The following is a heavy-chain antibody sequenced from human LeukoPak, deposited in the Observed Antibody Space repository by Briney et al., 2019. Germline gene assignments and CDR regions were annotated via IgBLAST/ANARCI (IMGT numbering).Heavy chain of an antibody. V-gene: IGHV4-34*01. CDR2: INHSGST. CDR1: GGSFSGYY. CDR3: ARDLGKFGELLH. Sequence: PSETLSLTCAVYGGSFSGYYWSWIRQPPGKGLEWIGEINHSGSTNYNPSLKSRVTISVDTSKNQFSLKLSSVTAADTAVYYCARDLGKFGELLHWGQGTLVTVSS. J-gene: IGHJ4*02. D-gene: IGHD3-10*01.